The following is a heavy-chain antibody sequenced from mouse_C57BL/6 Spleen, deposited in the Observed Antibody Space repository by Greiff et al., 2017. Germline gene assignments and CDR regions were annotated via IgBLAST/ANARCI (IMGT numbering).Heavy chain of an antibody. Sequence: QVQLQQPGAELVKPGASVKLSCKASGYTFTEYTIHWVKQRSGQGLEWIGWFYPGGGSIKYNEKFKDKATLTADKSSSTVYMALSRLTSEDSAVYVCARHEGLYGYDGPQFAYWGQGTLVTVSA. V-gene: IGHV1-62-2*01. J-gene: IGHJ3*01. CDR3: ARHEGLYGYDGPQFAY. CDR2: FYPGGGSI. CDR1: GYTFTEYT. D-gene: IGHD2-2*01.